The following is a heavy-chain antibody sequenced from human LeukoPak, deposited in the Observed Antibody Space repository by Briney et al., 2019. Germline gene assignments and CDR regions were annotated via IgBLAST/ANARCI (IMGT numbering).Heavy chain of an antibody. J-gene: IGHJ4*02. CDR1: GGSISSYY. CDR3: ARVRVAAAGTRVLPLGYFDY. D-gene: IGHD6-13*01. V-gene: IGHV4-59*01. Sequence: PSETLSLTCTVSGGSISSYYWSWIRQPPGKGLEWIGYIYYSGSTNYNPSLKSRVTISVDTSKNQFSLKLSSVTAADTAVYYCARVRVAAAGTRVLPLGYFDYWGQGTLVTVSS. CDR2: IYYSGST.